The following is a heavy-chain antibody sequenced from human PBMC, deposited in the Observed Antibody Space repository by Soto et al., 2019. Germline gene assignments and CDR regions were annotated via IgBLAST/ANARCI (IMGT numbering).Heavy chain of an antibody. CDR2: IYPSGST. J-gene: IGHJ4*02. CDR1: GGSISSYY. D-gene: IGHD2-15*01. Sequence: PSETLSLTCTVSGGSISSYYWSWIRQPAGKGLEWIGQIYPSGSTNYNPSLKSRVTMSVDTSKNQFSLKLSSVTAADTAVYYCARSQVGGRSNYFDYWGQGTLVTVSS. V-gene: IGHV4-4*07. CDR3: ARSQVGGRSNYFDY.